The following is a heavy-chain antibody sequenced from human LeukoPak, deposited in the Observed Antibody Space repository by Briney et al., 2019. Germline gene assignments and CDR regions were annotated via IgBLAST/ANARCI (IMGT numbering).Heavy chain of an antibody. CDR3: AKDDAWLQFGE. Sequence: GGSLRLACAASGFTFSSHGMNWVRQAPGKGLEWVSGISPRGDITYYADSVKGRFTISRDNSKNTLYLEVISLTVEDTAVYYCAKDDAWLQFGEWSQGTLVTVSS. V-gene: IGHV3-23*01. J-gene: IGHJ4*02. CDR2: ISPRGDIT. D-gene: IGHD5-24*01. CDR1: GFTFSSHG.